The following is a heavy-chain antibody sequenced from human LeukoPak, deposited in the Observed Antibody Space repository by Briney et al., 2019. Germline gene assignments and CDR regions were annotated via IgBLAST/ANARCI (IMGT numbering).Heavy chain of an antibody. Sequence: PGGSLRLSYAASGFTFSSYYMIWVRQAPGKGLEWVSVISVSGDWTYYADSVKGRFTISRDNSKNTLYLQMNSLRAEDTAVYYCANYRQSITAAGNSREFADYWGQGTLVTVSS. V-gene: IGHV3-23*01. CDR1: GFTFSSYY. J-gene: IGHJ4*02. CDR3: ANYRQSITAAGNSREFADY. CDR2: ISVSGDWT. D-gene: IGHD6-13*01.